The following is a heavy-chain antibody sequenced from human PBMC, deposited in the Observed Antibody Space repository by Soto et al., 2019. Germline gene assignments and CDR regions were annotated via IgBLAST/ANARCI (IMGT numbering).Heavy chain of an antibody. Sequence: QAQLMQSGAEVKKPGSSVKVSCKASGGTFSGYAINWVRQAPGQGLEWMGGIIPLLGITDYGQKFQGRITIAADESTGTAYMHLRGLRSEYTAVYYCARDPRSITGTTSSEDFQHWGQGTLVSVSS. J-gene: IGHJ1*01. CDR1: GGTFSGYA. D-gene: IGHD1-20*01. CDR3: ARDPRSITGTTSSEDFQH. V-gene: IGHV1-69*01. CDR2: IIPLLGIT.